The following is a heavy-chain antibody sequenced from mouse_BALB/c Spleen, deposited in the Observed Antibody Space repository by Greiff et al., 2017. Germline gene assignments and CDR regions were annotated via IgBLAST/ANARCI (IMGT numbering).Heavy chain of an antibody. J-gene: IGHJ4*01. V-gene: IGHV2-9*02. Sequence: VQGVESGPGLVAPSQSLSITCTVSGFSLTSYGVHWVRQPPGKGLEWLGVIWAGGSTNYNSALMSRLSISKDNSKSQVFLKMNSLQTDDTAMYYCARDYDYEDYAMDYWGQGTSVTVSS. CDR2: IWAGGST. D-gene: IGHD2-4*01. CDR3: ARDYDYEDYAMDY. CDR1: GFSLTSYG.